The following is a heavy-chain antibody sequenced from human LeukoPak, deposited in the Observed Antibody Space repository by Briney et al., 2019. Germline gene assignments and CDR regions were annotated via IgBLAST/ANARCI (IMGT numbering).Heavy chain of an antibody. CDR3: ARLDRSGYGMGGTWFDP. Sequence: PSETLSLTCTVSGASIRSSYWSWLRQPPGKGLEWIGYIYYTGSTNSNPSLKSRVTVSVDTSMNQFSLKLSSMTAADTAVYYCARLDRSGYGMGGTWFDPWGQGTLVTVSS. V-gene: IGHV4-59*08. D-gene: IGHD3-22*01. CDR2: IYYTGST. J-gene: IGHJ5*02. CDR1: GASIRSSY.